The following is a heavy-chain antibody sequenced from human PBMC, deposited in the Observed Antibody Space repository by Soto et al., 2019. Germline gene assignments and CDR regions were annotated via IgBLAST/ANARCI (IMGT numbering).Heavy chain of an antibody. CDR2: ISSTRGTI. D-gene: IGHD1-1*01. Sequence: EVQLVESGGGLVQPGGSLRLSCAASGFTFSTYSMNWVRLAPGKGLEWISYISSTRGTIYYADSVNGRFTISRDNAKNSLYLQMNRLRAEDTAMYYCASYNWNDVKAFDFWGQGTMVTVSS. CDR3: ASYNWNDVKAFDF. CDR1: GFTFSTYS. J-gene: IGHJ3*01. V-gene: IGHV3-48*01.